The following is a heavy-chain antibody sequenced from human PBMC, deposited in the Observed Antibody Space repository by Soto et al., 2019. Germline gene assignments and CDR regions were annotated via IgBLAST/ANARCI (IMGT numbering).Heavy chain of an antibody. CDR1: GGSFSGYY. D-gene: IGHD3-10*01. CDR3: ARVSGIYYYGMDV. V-gene: IGHV4-34*01. CDR2: INHSGST. Sequence: SETLSLTCAVYGGSFSGYYWSWIRQPPGKGLEWIGEINHSGSTNYNPSLKSRVTISVDTSKNQSSLKLSSVTAADTAVYYCARVSGIYYYGMDVWGQGTTVTVS. J-gene: IGHJ6*02.